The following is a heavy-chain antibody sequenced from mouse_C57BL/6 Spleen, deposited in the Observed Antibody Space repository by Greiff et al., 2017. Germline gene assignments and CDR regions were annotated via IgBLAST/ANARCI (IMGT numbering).Heavy chain of an antibody. V-gene: IGHV14-2*01. CDR2: IDPEDGET. CDR3: ARDYCGSSSWYFDV. D-gene: IGHD1-1*01. Sequence: EVQLQQSGAELVKPGASVKLSCTASGFNIKDYYMHWVKQRTEQGLEWIGRIDPEDGETKYNPKFQGKATLTADTSSNTAYLQLSSLTSEDPAVYYCARDYCGSSSWYFDVWGTGTTVTVA. CDR1: GFNIKDYY. J-gene: IGHJ1*03.